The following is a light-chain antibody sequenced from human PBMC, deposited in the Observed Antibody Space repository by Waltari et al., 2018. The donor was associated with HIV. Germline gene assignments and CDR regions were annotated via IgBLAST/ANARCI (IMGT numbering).Light chain of an antibody. CDR3: CSYAGSSYV. CDR2: EVT. CDR1: SSDVGGYNY. Sequence: QSALTQPRPVSGSPGQSVTISCTGTSSDVGGYNYVSWYQQHPGKAPKLMIYEVTKRPSVVPDRFSGSKSANTAALTISGLQAEDEADYYCCSYAGSSYVFGTGTNVTVL. J-gene: IGLJ1*01. V-gene: IGLV2-11*01.